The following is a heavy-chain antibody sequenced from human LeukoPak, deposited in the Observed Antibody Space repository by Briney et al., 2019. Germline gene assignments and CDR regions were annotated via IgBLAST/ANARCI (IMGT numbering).Heavy chain of an antibody. V-gene: IGHV4-4*02. CDR2: IYHSGST. D-gene: IGHD1-1*01. Sequence: SGTLSLTCAVSGGSISSSNWWSWVRQPPGKGLEWIGEIYHSGSTNYNPSLKSRVTISVDTSKNQFSLKLSSVTAADTAVYYCARLRYNWILPGPDAFDIWGQATMVTVSS. J-gene: IGHJ3*02. CDR3: ARLRYNWILPGPDAFDI. CDR1: GGSISSSNW.